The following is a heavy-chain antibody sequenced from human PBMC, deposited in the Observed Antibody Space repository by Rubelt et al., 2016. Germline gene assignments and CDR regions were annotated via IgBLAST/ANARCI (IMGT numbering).Heavy chain of an antibody. J-gene: IGHJ4*02. D-gene: IGHD4-23*01. V-gene: IGHV3-30*18. CDR2: ISYDGSNK. Sequence: EWVAVISYDGSNKYYADSVKGRFTISRDNSKNTLYLQMNSLRAEDTAVYYCAKEPTTVVTPTLYYFDYWGQGTLVTVSS. CDR3: AKEPTTVVTPTLYYFDY.